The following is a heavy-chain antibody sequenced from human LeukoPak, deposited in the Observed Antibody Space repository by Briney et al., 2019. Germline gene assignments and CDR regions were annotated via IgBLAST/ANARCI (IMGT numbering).Heavy chain of an antibody. CDR3: ASDGELAPPDI. CDR1: GFTFSSYG. Sequence: PGRSLTLSCAASGFTFSSYGMHWVRQAPGKGLEWVAVISYHGSNKYYADSVKGRFTISRDNSKNTLYLQMNSLRAEDTAVYYCASDGELAPPDIWGQGTMVTVSS. J-gene: IGHJ3*02. D-gene: IGHD1-26*01. V-gene: IGHV3-30*03. CDR2: ISYHGSNK.